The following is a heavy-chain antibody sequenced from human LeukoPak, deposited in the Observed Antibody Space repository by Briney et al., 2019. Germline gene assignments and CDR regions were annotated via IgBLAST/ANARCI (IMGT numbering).Heavy chain of an antibody. CDR1: GFTFSSYG. Sequence: GGSLRLSCAASGFTFSSYGMHWVRQAPGKGLEWVAFIRYDGSNKYYADSVKGRFTISRDNSKNTLYLRMNSLRAEDTAVYYCAKVDGQLVPGAVRYYYYYMDVWGKGTTVTVSS. D-gene: IGHD6-6*01. J-gene: IGHJ6*03. V-gene: IGHV3-30*02. CDR2: IRYDGSNK. CDR3: AKVDGQLVPGAVRYYYYYMDV.